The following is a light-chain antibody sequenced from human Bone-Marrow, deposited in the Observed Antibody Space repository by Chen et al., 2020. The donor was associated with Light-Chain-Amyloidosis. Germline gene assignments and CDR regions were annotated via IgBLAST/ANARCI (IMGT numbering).Light chain of an antibody. CDR2: DDS. CDR3: QVWDRSSDRPV. Sequence: SYLLSQPSSVSVASGQTATIALDGNNIGSTSVHWYQQTPGQAPLLVVYDDSGRPSGIPERLSGSNSGNTATLTISRVEAGDEADYYCQVWDRSSDRPVFGGGTKLTVL. J-gene: IGLJ3*02. V-gene: IGLV3-21*02. CDR1: NIGSTS.